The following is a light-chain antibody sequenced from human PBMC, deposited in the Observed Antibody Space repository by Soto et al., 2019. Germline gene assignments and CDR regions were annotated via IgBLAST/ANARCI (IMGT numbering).Light chain of an antibody. CDR3: QQYNSYSWT. Sequence: DIQMTQSPSTLSASVGDRVTITCRASQTITRWMARYQQKPGKAPKLLIYDASTLESGVPSRFSGSRSGTGFTLTISSLQPDDFATYYCQQYNSYSWTFGQGTKVDIK. V-gene: IGKV1-5*01. J-gene: IGKJ1*01. CDR2: DAS. CDR1: QTITRW.